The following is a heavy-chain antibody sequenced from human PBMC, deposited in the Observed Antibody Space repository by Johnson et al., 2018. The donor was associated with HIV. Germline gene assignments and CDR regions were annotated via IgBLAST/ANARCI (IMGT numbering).Heavy chain of an antibody. Sequence: QVQLVESGGGVVRPGGSLRLSCAASGFTFDDYGMSWVRQAPGKGLEWVAVISYDGSNKYYADSVKGRFTISRDNSKNTLYLQMNSLRAEDTALYYCAREGDAFDIWGQGTMVTVSS. J-gene: IGHJ3*02. CDR3: AREGDAFDI. CDR2: ISYDGSNK. CDR1: GFTFDDYG. V-gene: IGHV3-30*03.